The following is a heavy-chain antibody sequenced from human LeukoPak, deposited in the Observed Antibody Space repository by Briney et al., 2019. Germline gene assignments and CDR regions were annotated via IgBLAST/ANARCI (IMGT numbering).Heavy chain of an antibody. V-gene: IGHV4-31*03. D-gene: IGHD1-14*01. Sequence: SQTLSLTCTVSGGSNSNGGYYWSWIRQHPGKGLEWIGYIYDSGTTYYNPALQSRVTISEDTSDNQFSLKLRSLTAADTAVYYCARGGDRRGFDYWGQGNLVTVSS. J-gene: IGHJ4*02. CDR1: GGSNSNGGYY. CDR3: ARGGDRRGFDY. CDR2: IYDSGTT.